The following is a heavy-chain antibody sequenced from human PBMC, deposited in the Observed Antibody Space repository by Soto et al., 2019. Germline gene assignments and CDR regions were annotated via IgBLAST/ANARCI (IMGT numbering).Heavy chain of an antibody. J-gene: IGHJ6*02. CDR3: ARYPTLTDYFFHGMDV. D-gene: IGHD4-17*01. CDR1: GYTFTNYW. V-gene: IGHV5-51*01. Sequence: RGESLKISCTGSGYTFTNYWIVWVRQIPGKGLEWMGIIYPGDSDTRYSPSFQGQVTISADRSISTAYLQWSSLKASDTGMYYCARYPTLTDYFFHGMDVWGQGTTVTVSS. CDR2: IYPGDSDT.